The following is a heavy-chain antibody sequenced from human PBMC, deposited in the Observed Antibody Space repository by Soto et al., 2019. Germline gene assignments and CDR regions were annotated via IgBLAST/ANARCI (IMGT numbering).Heavy chain of an antibody. J-gene: IGHJ4*02. D-gene: IGHD6-19*01. Sequence: GGPLRLSCAASGFTFSSYWMHWVRQAPGKGLVWVSRINSDGSSTSYADSVKGRFTISRDNAKNTLYLQMNSLRAEDTAVYYCARARIAVAGFDYWGQGTLVTVSS. CDR3: ARARIAVAGFDY. CDR1: GFTFSSYW. V-gene: IGHV3-74*01. CDR2: INSDGSST.